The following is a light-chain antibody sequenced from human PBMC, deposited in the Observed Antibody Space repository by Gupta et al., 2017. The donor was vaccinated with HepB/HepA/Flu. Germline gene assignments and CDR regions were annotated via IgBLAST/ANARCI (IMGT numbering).Light chain of an antibody. CDR3: QQSYGTRWT. CDR2: AAS. Sequence: DIQMTQSPSSLSASVGDRVTITCRASQSVSSHLHWYQQKPGKAPKLLIYAASSLQSGVPGRFSGSGAGTHFTLTISILQPEDFATYYCQQSYGTRWTFGQWTKVDIK. V-gene: IGKV1-39*01. J-gene: IGKJ1*01. CDR1: QSVSSH.